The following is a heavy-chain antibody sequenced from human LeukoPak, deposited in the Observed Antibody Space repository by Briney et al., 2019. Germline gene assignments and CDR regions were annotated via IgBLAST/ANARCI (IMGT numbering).Heavy chain of an antibody. CDR2: IRYDGTNK. J-gene: IGHJ6*02. V-gene: IGHV3-30*02. Sequence: LSGGSLRLSCAASGFSFSSYGMHWVRQAPGKGLEWVAFIRYDGTNKYYADSVKGRFTISRDNSKNTLSLQMNSLRAEDSAVYYCAKGPQWGSGSYFGMDVWGQGTTVTVSS. CDR3: AKGPQWGSGSYFGMDV. CDR1: GFSFSSYG. D-gene: IGHD3-10*01.